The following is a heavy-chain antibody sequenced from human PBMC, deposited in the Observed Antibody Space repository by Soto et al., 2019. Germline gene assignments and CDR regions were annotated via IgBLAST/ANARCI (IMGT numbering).Heavy chain of an antibody. V-gene: IGHV3-11*03. CDR1: GFTLSGHY. CDR3: ARSNQSIAAPFY. CDR2: SSNSGSFT. D-gene: IGHD6-13*01. Sequence: KPGGSLRLSCAASGFTLSGHYMSWMREAPGKGLEWIGYSSNSGSFTRYADSVKGRFSISVDKSKNQFSLKLSSVTAADTAVYYCARSNQSIAAPFYWGQGTLVTVSS. J-gene: IGHJ4*02.